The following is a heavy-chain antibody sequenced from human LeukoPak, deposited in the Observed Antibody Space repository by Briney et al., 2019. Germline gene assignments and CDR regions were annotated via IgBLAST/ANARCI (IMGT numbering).Heavy chain of an antibody. CDR2: IYFSGIT. Sequence: SETLSLTCDVSGYSISTGDCWDWIRQPPGKGLEWIGSIYFSGITYYNPSLKSRVTISADMSENQFSLRLSSVTAADSAVYYCARLTSSNRGLMITHDYWGQGTLVSVSS. J-gene: IGHJ4*02. CDR1: GYSISTGDC. V-gene: IGHV4-38-2*01. D-gene: IGHD3-10*01. CDR3: ARLTSSNRGLMITHDY.